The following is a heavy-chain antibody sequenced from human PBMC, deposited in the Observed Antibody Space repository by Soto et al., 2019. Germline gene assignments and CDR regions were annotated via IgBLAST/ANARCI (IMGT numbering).Heavy chain of an antibody. D-gene: IGHD6-6*01. V-gene: IGHV5-10-1*01. CDR1: GHSFTSYW. CDR2: IDPSDSYT. Sequence: GESLKISCKGSGHSFTSYWISWVRQMPGKGLEWMGRIDPSDSYTNYSPSFQGHVTISADKSISTAYLQWSSLKASDTAMYYCARPRMRIAARPSWFDPWGQGTLVTVSS. J-gene: IGHJ5*02. CDR3: ARPRMRIAARPSWFDP.